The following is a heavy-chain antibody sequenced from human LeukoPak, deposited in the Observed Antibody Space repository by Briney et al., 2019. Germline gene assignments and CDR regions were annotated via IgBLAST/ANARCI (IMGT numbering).Heavy chain of an antibody. Sequence: SQTLSLTCAISGDSVSTSNAAWNWIRQSPSRGLEWLGRTYYRSKWYNDYAVSVKSRITINPDTSNNQFSLQLNSLTPEDTAVYYCARAPAGTSWPATFENWGQGTLVTVSS. J-gene: IGHJ4*02. CDR3: ARAPAGTSWPATFEN. D-gene: IGHD6-13*01. CDR1: GDSVSTSNAA. V-gene: IGHV6-1*01. CDR2: TYYRSKWYN.